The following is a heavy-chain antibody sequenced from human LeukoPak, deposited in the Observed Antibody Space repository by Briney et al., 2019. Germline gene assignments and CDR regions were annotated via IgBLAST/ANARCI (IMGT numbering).Heavy chain of an antibody. D-gene: IGHD3-22*01. V-gene: IGHV1-2*02. Sequence: GASVKVSCKASGYTFTGYYMHWVRQAPGQGLGWMGWINPNSGGTNYAQKFQGRVTMTRDTSISTAYMELSRLRSDDTAVYYCARSTTPRYYYDSSGYYDGFDYWGQGTLVTVSS. CDR1: GYTFTGYY. J-gene: IGHJ4*02. CDR3: ARSTTPRYYYDSSGYYDGFDY. CDR2: INPNSGGT.